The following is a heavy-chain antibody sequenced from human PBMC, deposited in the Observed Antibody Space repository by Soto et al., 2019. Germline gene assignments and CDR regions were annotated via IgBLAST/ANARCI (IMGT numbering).Heavy chain of an antibody. CDR1: GFTFSSYW. Sequence: LRLSCAASGFTFSSYWMSWVRQAPGKGLEWVANIKQDGSEKYYVDSVKGRFTISRDNAKNSLYLQMNSLRAEDTAVYYCARVEDYYYDSSGYDYWGQGTLVTVSS. CDR2: IKQDGSEK. D-gene: IGHD3-22*01. J-gene: IGHJ4*02. CDR3: ARVEDYYYDSSGYDY. V-gene: IGHV3-7*01.